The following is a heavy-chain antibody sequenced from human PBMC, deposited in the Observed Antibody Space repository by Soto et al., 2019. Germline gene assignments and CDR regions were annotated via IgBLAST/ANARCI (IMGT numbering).Heavy chain of an antibody. CDR2: ISSSSSTI. V-gene: IGHV3-48*01. J-gene: IGHJ5*02. D-gene: IGHD6-13*01. CDR1: GFTFSSYS. Sequence: EVPLVESGGGLVQPGGSLRLSCAASGFTFSSYSMNWVRQAPGKGLEWVSYISSSSSTIYYADSVKGRFTISRDNAKNSLYLQMNSVRAEDTAVYYCARHPERIAQIGWFDPWGQGTLVTVSS. CDR3: ARHPERIAQIGWFDP.